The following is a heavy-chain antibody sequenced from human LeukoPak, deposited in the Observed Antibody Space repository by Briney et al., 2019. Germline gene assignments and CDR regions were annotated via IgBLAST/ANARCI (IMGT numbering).Heavy chain of an antibody. CDR1: GGSFSGYY. D-gene: IGHD5-12*01. V-gene: IGHV4-34*01. CDR2: INHSGST. Sequence: SETLSLTCAVYGGSFSGYYWSWIRQPPGKGLEWIGEINHSGSTNYNPSLKSRVTISVDTSKNQFSLKLSSVTAADTAVYYCARGKLRSYWYFDLWGRGTLATVSS. J-gene: IGHJ2*01. CDR3: ARGKLRSYWYFDL.